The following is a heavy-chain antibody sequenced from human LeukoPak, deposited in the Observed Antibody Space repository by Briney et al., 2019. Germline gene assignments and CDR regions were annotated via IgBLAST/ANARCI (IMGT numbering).Heavy chain of an antibody. CDR2: IYHSGNT. Sequence: PSETLSLTCTVSGYSISNSYYWAWIRQPPGKGLEWIGSIYHSGNTYYNPSLKSRVTISVDTSKNQFSLRLSSVTAADTAIYYCARDSPPGDEQVFGYWGQGTLVTVSS. D-gene: IGHD3-10*01. CDR1: GYSISNSYY. CDR3: ARDSPPGDEQVFGY. V-gene: IGHV4-38-2*02. J-gene: IGHJ4*02.